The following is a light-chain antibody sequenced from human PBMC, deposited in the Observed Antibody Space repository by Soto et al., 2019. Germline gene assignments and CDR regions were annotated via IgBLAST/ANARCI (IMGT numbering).Light chain of an antibody. CDR3: QQSYSTPLT. CDR2: AAS. Sequence: SRRPLTQSTLSASVGDRVTITCRASQTINTYLNWYQQKPGKAPKLLIYAASSLQSGVPSRFSGSGSGTDFTLTISSLQPEDFATYCCQQSYSTPLTFGGGTKVDIK. CDR1: QTINTY. V-gene: IGKV1-39*01. J-gene: IGKJ4*01.